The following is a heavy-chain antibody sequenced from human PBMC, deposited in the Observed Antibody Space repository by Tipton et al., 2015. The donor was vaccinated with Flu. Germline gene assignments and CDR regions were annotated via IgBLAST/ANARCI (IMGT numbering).Heavy chain of an antibody. CDR1: GASISSRSYY. CDR3: AREKDSSGSEYFQH. V-gene: IGHV4-39*07. J-gene: IGHJ1*01. Sequence: LSLTCTVSGASISSRSYYWGWIRQPPGKGLEWIGCIYSSGSTYYNPSLKSRVTISIDTSKNQFSLRLSSVTAADTAVYYCAREKDSSGSEYFQHWGQGTLVTVSS. D-gene: IGHD6-19*01. CDR2: IYSSGST.